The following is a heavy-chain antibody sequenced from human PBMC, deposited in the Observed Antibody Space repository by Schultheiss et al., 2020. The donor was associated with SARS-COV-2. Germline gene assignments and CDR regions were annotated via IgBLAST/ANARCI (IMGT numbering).Heavy chain of an antibody. CDR1: GFTFSDYY. J-gene: IGHJ4*02. V-gene: IGHV3-11*05. D-gene: IGHD4-17*01. CDR2: ISSSSSYT. Sequence: GESLKISCAASGFTFSDYYMSWIRQAPGKGLEWVSYISSSSSYTNYADSVKGRFTISRDNAKNSLYLQMNSLRAEDTAVYYCAKEPDYGDYFDYWGQGTLVTVSS. CDR3: AKEPDYGDYFDY.